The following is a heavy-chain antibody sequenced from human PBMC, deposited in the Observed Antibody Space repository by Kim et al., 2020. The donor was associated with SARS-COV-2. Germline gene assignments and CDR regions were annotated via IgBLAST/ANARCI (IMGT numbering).Heavy chain of an antibody. V-gene: IGHV3-74*03. CDR1: GFSFSEWW. CDR2: IDNDGTTT. CDR3: TRGPF. J-gene: IGHJ4*02. Sequence: GGSLRLSCAASGFSFSEWWMDWVRQAPVKGPEWVARIDNDGTTTLYADSVKGRFNISRDNSKNTLYRQMTGLRADDTGVYYCTRGPFWGQGTLVTVSS.